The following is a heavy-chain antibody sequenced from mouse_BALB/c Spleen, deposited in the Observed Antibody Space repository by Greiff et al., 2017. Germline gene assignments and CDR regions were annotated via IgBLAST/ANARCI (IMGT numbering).Heavy chain of an antibody. CDR1: GYTFTSYW. V-gene: IGHV1-87*01. D-gene: IGHD4-1*01. J-gene: IGHJ1*01. CDR2: IYPGDGDT. Sequence: VQLQQSGAELARPGASVKLSCKASGYTFTSYWMQWVKQRPGQGLEWIGAIYPGDGDTRYTQKFKGKATLTADKSSSTAYMQLSSLASEDSAVYYCARKGGTGSWYFDVWGAGTTVTVSS. CDR3: ARKGGTGSWYFDV.